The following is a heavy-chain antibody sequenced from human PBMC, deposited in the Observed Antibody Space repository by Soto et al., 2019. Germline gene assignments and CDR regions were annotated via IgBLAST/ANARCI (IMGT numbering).Heavy chain of an antibody. CDR3: ARGVVFGTGFGMDV. V-gene: IGHV1-69*01. CDR1: GGSFSSYS. Sequence: QVQPVQYGAEVKKPGSAVKVSCKASGGSFSSYSINWVRQAPGQGLEWMGGIKGIIPLFRTPNYSHSFQGSVTITADESTSTDYMELSRLRSEDTAVYYCARGVVFGTGFGMDVWGQGTSVTV. J-gene: IGHJ6*02. CDR2: IIPLFRTP. D-gene: IGHD1-1*01.